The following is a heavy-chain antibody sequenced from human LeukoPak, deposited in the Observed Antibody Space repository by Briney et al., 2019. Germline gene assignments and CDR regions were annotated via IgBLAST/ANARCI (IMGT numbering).Heavy chain of an antibody. CDR1: GGPFSGYY. D-gene: IGHD1-14*01. CDR3: ARRYLAASYYYYYYMDV. V-gene: IGHV4-34*01. J-gene: IGHJ6*03. Sequence: PSETLSLTCAVYGGPFSGYYWSWIRQPPGKGLEWIGEINHSGSTNYNPSLKSRVTISVDTSKNQFSLKLSSVTAADTAVYYCARRYLAASYYYYYYMDVWGKGTTVTISS. CDR2: INHSGST.